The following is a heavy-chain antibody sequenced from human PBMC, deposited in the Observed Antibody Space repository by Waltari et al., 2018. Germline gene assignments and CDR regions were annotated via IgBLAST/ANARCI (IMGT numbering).Heavy chain of an antibody. Sequence: QVQLVQSGAEVKKPGSSVKVSCKASGGTFSSYAISWVRQAPGQGLEWMGGIIPIFGTANDEQKFQGRVTITTDESTSTAYMELSSLRSEDTAVYYCARALAHQGDDVSNWFDPWGQGTLVTVSS. V-gene: IGHV1-69*05. CDR1: GGTFSSYA. CDR2: IIPIFGTA. CDR3: ARALAHQGDDVSNWFDP. J-gene: IGHJ5*02. D-gene: IGHD1-1*01.